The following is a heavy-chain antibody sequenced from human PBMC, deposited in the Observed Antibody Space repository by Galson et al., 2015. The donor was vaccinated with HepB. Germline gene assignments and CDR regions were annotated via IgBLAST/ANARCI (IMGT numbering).Heavy chain of an antibody. CDR1: GYTFTGYH. Sequence: SVKVSCKASGYTFTGYHMHWVRQAPGQGLEWMGWINPNSGGTNYAQRFQGRVTMTRDTSISTAYMELSRLRSDDTAVYYCARSHDSSGLNAFDIWGQGTMVTVSS. D-gene: IGHD3-22*01. J-gene: IGHJ3*02. CDR2: INPNSGGT. CDR3: ARSHDSSGLNAFDI. V-gene: IGHV1-2*02.